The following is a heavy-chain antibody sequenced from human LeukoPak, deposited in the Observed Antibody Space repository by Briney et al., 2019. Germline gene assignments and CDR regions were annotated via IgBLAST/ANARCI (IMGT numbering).Heavy chain of an antibody. CDR3: ARDQDYYGSGSYFGY. D-gene: IGHD3-10*01. CDR1: GFTFSSYE. J-gene: IGHJ4*02. V-gene: IGHV3-48*03. Sequence: SGGTLRLSCAASGFTFSSYEMNWVRQAPGKGLEWVSYISSSGSTIYYADSVKGRFTISRDNAKNSLYLQMNSLRADDTAVYYCARDQDYYGSGSYFGYWGQGTLVTVSS. CDR2: ISSSGSTI.